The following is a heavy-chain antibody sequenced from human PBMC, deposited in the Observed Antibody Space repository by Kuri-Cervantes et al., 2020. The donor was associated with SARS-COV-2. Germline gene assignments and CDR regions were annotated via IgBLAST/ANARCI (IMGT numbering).Heavy chain of an antibody. Sequence: GESLKISCAASGFTFSSYGMHWVRQAPGKGLEWVAVIWYDGSNKYYADSVKGRFTISRDNSKNTLYLQMNSLRAEDTAVYYCARDEGYSYALRYWGQGNLVHVAS. CDR3: ARDEGYSYALRY. CDR1: GFTFSSYG. J-gene: IGHJ4*02. D-gene: IGHD5-18*01. V-gene: IGHV3-33*01. CDR2: IWYDGSNK.